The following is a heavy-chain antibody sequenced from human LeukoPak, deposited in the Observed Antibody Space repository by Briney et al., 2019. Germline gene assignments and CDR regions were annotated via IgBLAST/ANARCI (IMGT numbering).Heavy chain of an antibody. Sequence: SVKVSCKASGYTFTRYDINWVRQATGQGLEWMGRIIPILGIANYAQKFQGRVTITADKSTSTAYMELSSLRSEDTAVYYCARDIVVVHWFDPWGQGTLVTVSS. CDR3: ARDIVVVHWFDP. CDR1: GYTFTRYD. CDR2: IIPILGIA. D-gene: IGHD2-2*01. J-gene: IGHJ5*02. V-gene: IGHV1-69*04.